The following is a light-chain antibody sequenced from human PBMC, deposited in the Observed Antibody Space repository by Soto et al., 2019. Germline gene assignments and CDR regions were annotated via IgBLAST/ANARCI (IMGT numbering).Light chain of an antibody. V-gene: IGKV1-12*01. CDR3: HQANGFPFT. Sequence: DIQMTQSPSSVSASVGDRVTLTCRASQDISSWLAWYQQKPGQAPKLLIYAASSLQSGVPSRFSGSGSGTDFTLTISTLQPEDFATYYCHQANGFPFTFGPGTKVEIK. J-gene: IGKJ3*01. CDR1: QDISSW. CDR2: AAS.